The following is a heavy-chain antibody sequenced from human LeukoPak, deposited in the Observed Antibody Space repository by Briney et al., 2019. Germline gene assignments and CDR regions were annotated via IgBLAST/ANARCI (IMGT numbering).Heavy chain of an antibody. CDR1: GFTFSSYA. CDR3: ARDEYLWVVIQLGLFDY. J-gene: IGHJ4*02. D-gene: IGHD2-2*01. Sequence: GGSLRLSRAASGFTFSSYAMHWVRQAPGKGLEWVAVISSDGNNKYYADSMKGRFTISRDNSKNTLYLQMNSLRAEDTAVYYCARDEYLWVVIQLGLFDYWGQGTLVTVSS. V-gene: IGHV3-30-3*01. CDR2: ISSDGNNK.